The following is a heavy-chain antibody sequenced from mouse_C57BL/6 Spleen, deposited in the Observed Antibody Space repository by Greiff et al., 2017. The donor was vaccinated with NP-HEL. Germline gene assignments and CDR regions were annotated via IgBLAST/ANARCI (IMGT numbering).Heavy chain of an antibody. CDR1: GYTFTDYE. D-gene: IGHD1-1*01. CDR2: IDPETGGT. CDR3: TRRGYYYGSGGYAMDY. V-gene: IGHV1-15*01. Sequence: QVQLQQSGAELVRPGASVTLSCKASGYTFTDYEMHWVKQTPVHGLEWIGAIDPETGGTAYNQKIKGKAILTADKSSSTAYMELRSLTSEDSAVYYCTRRGYYYGSGGYAMDYWGQGTSVTVSS. J-gene: IGHJ4*01.